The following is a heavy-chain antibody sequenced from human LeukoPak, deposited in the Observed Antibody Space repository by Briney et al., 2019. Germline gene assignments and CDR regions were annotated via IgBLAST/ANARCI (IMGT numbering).Heavy chain of an antibody. Sequence: GGSLRLSCAASGFTFSSYWMHWVRQVPGKGLVRVARINPGGSSITYADSVKGRFTISRDNAKNTLYLQMDSLRAEDTGVYYCARSNQADDYWGQGTLVTVSS. J-gene: IGHJ4*02. CDR3: ARSNQADDY. CDR1: GFTFSSYW. V-gene: IGHV3-74*01. D-gene: IGHD1-14*01. CDR2: INPGGSSI.